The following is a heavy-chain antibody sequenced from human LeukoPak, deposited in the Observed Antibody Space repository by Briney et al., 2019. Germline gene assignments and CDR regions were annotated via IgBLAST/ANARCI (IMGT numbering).Heavy chain of an antibody. D-gene: IGHD6-13*01. CDR1: GFTLSSYG. CDR2: IWYDGSNK. Sequence: GGSLRLSCAASGFTLSSYGMHWVRQAPGKGLEWVAVIWYDGSNKYYADSVKGRFTISRDNSKNTLYLQMNSLRAEDTAVYYCARVELAAAGTHYYYYGMDVWGQGTTVTVSS. J-gene: IGHJ6*02. CDR3: ARVELAAAGTHYYYYGMDV. V-gene: IGHV3-33*01.